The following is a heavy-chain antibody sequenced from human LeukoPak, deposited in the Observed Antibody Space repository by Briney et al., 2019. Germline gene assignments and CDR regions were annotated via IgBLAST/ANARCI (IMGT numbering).Heavy chain of an antibody. Sequence: ASVKASCKASGFTFSNNDINWVRQATGQGLEWMGWMNPISGNTGFAQKFQGRVTITRITSISTAYMEMSSLRSDDTAVYYCVRGAKCSGADCDSTKEYVYYFDYWGQGTLVTVSS. CDR1: GFTFSNND. CDR2: MNPISGNT. V-gene: IGHV1-8*03. J-gene: IGHJ4*02. CDR3: VRGAKCSGADCDSTKEYVYYFDY. D-gene: IGHD6-25*01.